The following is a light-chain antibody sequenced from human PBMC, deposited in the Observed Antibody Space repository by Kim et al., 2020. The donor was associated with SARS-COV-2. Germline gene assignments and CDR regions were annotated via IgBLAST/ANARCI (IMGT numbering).Light chain of an antibody. J-gene: IGKJ4*01. CDR1: QSVRNTQ. Sequence: EIVLTQSPGTLSLSPGERATLSCRASQSVRNTQLAWYQQKPGQAPRLLIYGASSRATGIPDRFSGSGSGTDFTLTISRLEPEDFAVFYCQQYGSTPLTFGGGTKVDIK. V-gene: IGKV3-20*01. CDR3: QQYGSTPLT. CDR2: GAS.